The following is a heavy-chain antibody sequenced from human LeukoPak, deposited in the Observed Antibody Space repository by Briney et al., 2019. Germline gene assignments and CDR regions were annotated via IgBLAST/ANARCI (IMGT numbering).Heavy chain of an antibody. D-gene: IGHD2-8*01. Sequence: GGSLRLSCVVSGFTFIYYGMHWVRQAPGKGLEWVALIQSDGSNRYYADSVKGRFIISRDNSKNTLYLQVNSLRTEDTAVYYCAKDGYCTNGVCHPYHLDYWGQGTLVTVSS. J-gene: IGHJ4*02. CDR2: IQSDGSNR. CDR1: GFTFIYYG. CDR3: AKDGYCTNGVCHPYHLDY. V-gene: IGHV3-30*02.